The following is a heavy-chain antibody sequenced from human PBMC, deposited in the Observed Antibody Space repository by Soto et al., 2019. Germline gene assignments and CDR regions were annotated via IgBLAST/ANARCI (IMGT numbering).Heavy chain of an antibody. CDR3: XXXXXXXVLXDY. CDR2: ISTYNGNT. V-gene: IGHV1-18*01. CDR1: GYTFTTYG. J-gene: IGHJ4*02. Sequence: QVQLVQSGVEVRKPGASVKVSCKASGYTFTTYGISWVRQXPGXGPEWMGWISTYNGNTQLAQXFQGRVTMTTDTXXXXXXXXXXXXXXXXXXXXXXXXXXXXXVLXDYWGQGTLVTVSS.